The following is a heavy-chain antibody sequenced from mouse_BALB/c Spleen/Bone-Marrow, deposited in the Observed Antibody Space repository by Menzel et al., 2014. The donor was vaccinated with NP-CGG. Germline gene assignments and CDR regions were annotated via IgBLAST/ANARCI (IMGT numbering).Heavy chain of an antibody. Sequence: VVESGPELKKPGETVKISCKASGYTFTNYGMNWVKQAPGKGLKWMGWINTYTGEPTYADDFKGRFAFSLETSASTAYLQINNLKNEDTATYFCARRNYPLAMDYWGQGTSVTVSS. J-gene: IGHJ4*01. CDR3: ARRNYPLAMDY. V-gene: IGHV9-3-1*01. CDR1: GYTFTNYG. CDR2: INTYTGEP. D-gene: IGHD2-1*01.